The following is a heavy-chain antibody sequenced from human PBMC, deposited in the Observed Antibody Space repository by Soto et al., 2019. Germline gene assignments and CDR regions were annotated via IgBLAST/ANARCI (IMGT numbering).Heavy chain of an antibody. CDR1: GYSFTSYH. Sequence: EVQLVQSGAEVKKPGESLKISCKGSGYSFTSYHIVWVRQMPGKGLEWMGIIYPGDSETRYSPSLQGQVTMSADKSTSTAYLQRSSLKASDTAMYYCASRSYCDGDCTRGPYDYYGMDVWGQGTTVTVSS. CDR2: IYPGDSET. D-gene: IGHD2-21*02. J-gene: IGHJ6*02. V-gene: IGHV5-51*01. CDR3: ASRSYCDGDCTRGPYDYYGMDV.